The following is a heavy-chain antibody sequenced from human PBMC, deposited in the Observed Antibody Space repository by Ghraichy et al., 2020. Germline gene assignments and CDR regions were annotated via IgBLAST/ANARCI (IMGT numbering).Heavy chain of an antibody. CDR1: GFTFSSYG. D-gene: IGHD6-13*01. CDR2: IWYDGSNK. V-gene: IGHV3-33*06. CDR3: AKDLGYSSSWPLYFDY. J-gene: IGHJ4*02. Sequence: GGSLRLSCAASGFTFSSYGMHWVRQAPGKGLEWVAVIWYDGSNKYYADSVKGRFTISRDNSKNTLYLQMNSLRAEDTAVYYCAKDLGYSSSWPLYFDYWGQGTLVTVSS.